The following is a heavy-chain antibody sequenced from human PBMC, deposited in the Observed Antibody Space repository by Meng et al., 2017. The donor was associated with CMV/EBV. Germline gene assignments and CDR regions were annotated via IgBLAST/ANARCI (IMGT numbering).Heavy chain of an antibody. CDR2: IYYSECT. D-gene: IGHD6-13*01. J-gene: IGHJ4*02. CDR3: ARAQYSSSCDY. Sequence: QVQLQESGPGMVQPCQTLYLSCTVSGCSISNGDYYWSWIRQRPGKGVEWIGYIYYSECTYYNPSLKSRSTISVDAYKNQLSLKLSSMTAADTAVYYCARAQYSSSCDYWGQGTLVTVSS. CDR1: GCSISNGDYY. V-gene: IGHV4-30-4*08.